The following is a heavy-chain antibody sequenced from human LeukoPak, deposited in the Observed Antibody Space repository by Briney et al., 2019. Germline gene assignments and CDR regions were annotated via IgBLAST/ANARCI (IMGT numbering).Heavy chain of an antibody. CDR2: ISAYNGNT. Sequence: GASVKVSCKASGYTFTSYGISWVRQAPGQGLEWMGWISAYNGNTNYAQKLQGRVTMTTDTSTSTAYMELRSLRSDDTAAYYCARVQVRSGSYRFDPWGQGTLVTVSS. J-gene: IGHJ5*02. D-gene: IGHD1-26*01. CDR3: ARVQVRSGSYRFDP. CDR1: GYTFTSYG. V-gene: IGHV1-18*01.